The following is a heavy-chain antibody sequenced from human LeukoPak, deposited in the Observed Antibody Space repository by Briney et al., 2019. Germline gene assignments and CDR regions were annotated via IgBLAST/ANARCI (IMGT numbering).Heavy chain of an antibody. CDR2: FNSDKGNT. CDR1: GYIFTNYA. Sequence: GASVKVSCKASGYIFTNYAIHWVRQAPGQRLEWKGWFNSDKGNTEYSQKFQGRVIITRDTSASTAYMELRRLRPEDAAVFFCARGGPNSSGWTLDYWGQGTLVTVSS. V-gene: IGHV1-3*01. D-gene: IGHD6-19*01. J-gene: IGHJ4*02. CDR3: ARGGPNSSGWTLDY.